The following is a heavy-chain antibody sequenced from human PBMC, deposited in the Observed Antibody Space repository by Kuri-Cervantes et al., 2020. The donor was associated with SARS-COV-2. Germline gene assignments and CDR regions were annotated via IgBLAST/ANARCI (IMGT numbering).Heavy chain of an antibody. CDR1: GGSFSGYY. Sequence: SDTLSLTCAVYGGSFSGYYWSWIRQPPGKGLEWIGEINHSGSTNYNPSLKSRITISVDTSKNQFSLRLRSVTAADTAVYYCARVGGWQGTFDYWSQGTLVTVSS. CDR2: INHSGST. D-gene: IGHD1-7*01. CDR3: ARVGGWQGTFDY. V-gene: IGHV4-34*01. J-gene: IGHJ4*02.